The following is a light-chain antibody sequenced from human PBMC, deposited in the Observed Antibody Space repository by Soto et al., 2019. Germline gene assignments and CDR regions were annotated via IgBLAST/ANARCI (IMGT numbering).Light chain of an antibody. CDR2: DVS. CDR3: SSYTSSSTFGV. Sequence: QSALTQPASVSGSPGQSITISCTGTSSDVGGYNYVSWYQQRPGKAPKLMIYDVSNRPSGVSNRFSGSKSGNTASLTISGLQAEDEADYYCSSYTSSSTFGVFGGGTKLTVL. CDR1: SSDVGGYNY. V-gene: IGLV2-14*01. J-gene: IGLJ2*01.